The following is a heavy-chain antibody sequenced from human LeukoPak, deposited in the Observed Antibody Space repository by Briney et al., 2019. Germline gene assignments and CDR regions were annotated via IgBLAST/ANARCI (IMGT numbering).Heavy chain of an antibody. V-gene: IGHV4-4*02. CDR2: IYHSGST. CDR1: GGSISSSNW. CDR3: VKSNSRYQPWTLDI. Sequence: SGTLSLTCAVSGGSISSSNWWSWVRPPPGKGLEWIGEIYHSGSTNYNPSLKSRVTISVDTSNNQLSLKVNSVTAADTAMYYCVKSNSRYQPWTLDIWGRGTMVTVSS. J-gene: IGHJ3*02. D-gene: IGHD2-2*01.